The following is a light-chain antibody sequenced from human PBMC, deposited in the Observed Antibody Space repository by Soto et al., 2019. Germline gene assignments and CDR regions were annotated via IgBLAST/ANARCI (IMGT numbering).Light chain of an antibody. CDR3: QQFQSSLRT. J-gene: IGKJ1*01. Sequence: ELVLTQSPGSLSLSPGERATLSCRASQSVSNNYVAWYQQRPGQAPRLLIYGASTRATGIPDRFSGSGSGTDFTLTISRLEPEDFAVYYCQQFQSSLRTFGQGTRVEV. V-gene: IGKV3-20*01. CDR2: GAS. CDR1: QSVSNNY.